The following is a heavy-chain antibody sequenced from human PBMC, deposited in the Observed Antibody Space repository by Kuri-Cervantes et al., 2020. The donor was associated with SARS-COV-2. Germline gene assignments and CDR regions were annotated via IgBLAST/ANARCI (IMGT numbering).Heavy chain of an antibody. J-gene: IGHJ4*02. CDR2: ISSSSSYI. D-gene: IGHD3-22*01. Sequence: GGSLRLSCAASGFTLSSYSMNWVRQAPGKGLEWVSSISSSSSYIYYADSVKGRFTISRDNAKNSLYLQMNSLRAEDTAVYYCATVSDYYDSSGYFLDFDYWGRGTLVTVSS. CDR3: ATVSDYYDSSGYFLDFDY. V-gene: IGHV3-21*01. CDR1: GFTLSSYS.